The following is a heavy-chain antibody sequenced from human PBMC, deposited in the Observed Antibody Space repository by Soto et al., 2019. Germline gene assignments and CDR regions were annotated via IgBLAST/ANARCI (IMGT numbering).Heavy chain of an antibody. CDR3: ARGAVKAVAGYIAYFDY. CDR1: GGSFSGYY. CDR2: INHSGST. V-gene: IGHV4-34*01. J-gene: IGHJ4*02. D-gene: IGHD6-19*01. Sequence: PSETLSLTCAVYGGSFSGYYWSWIRQPPGKGLEWIGEINHSGSTNYNPSLKSRVTISVDTSKNQFSLKLSSVTAADTAVYYCARGAVKAVAGYIAYFDYWGQGTLVTVSS.